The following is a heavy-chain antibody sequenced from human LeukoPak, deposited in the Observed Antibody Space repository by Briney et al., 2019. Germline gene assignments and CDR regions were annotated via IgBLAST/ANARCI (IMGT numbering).Heavy chain of an antibody. CDR3: ARETAEYNLLWYFDY. CDR2: IIPILGIA. V-gene: IGHV1-69*04. D-gene: IGHD1-1*01. J-gene: IGHJ4*02. Sequence: GSSVKVSCKASGGTFSSYTISWVRQAPGQGLEWMGRIIPILGIANYAQKFQGGVTITADKSTSTAYMELSSLRSEDTAVYYCARETAEYNLLWYFDYWGQGTLVTVSS. CDR1: GGTFSSYT.